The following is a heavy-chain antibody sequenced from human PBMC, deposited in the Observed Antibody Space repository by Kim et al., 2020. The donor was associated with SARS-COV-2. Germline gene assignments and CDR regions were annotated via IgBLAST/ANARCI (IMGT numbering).Heavy chain of an antibody. CDR2: INAGNGIT. J-gene: IGHJ6*03. CDR3: ARDSYYDIFRYYYYMDV. D-gene: IGHD3-9*01. V-gene: IGHV1-3*01. CDR1: GYTFTSYA. Sequence: ASVKVSCKASGYTFTSYAMHWVRQAPGQRLEWMGWINAGNGITKYSQKFQGRVTITRDTSASTAYMELSSLRSEDTAVYYCARDSYYDIFRYYYYMDVWGKGTTVTVSS.